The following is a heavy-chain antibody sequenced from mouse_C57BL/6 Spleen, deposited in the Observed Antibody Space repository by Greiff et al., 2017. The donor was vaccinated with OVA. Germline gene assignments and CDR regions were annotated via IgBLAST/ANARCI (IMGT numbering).Heavy chain of an antibody. CDR1: GYTFTSSW. CDR2: IDPSDSET. J-gene: IGHJ4*01. Sequence: VQLQQPGAELVRPGSSVKLSCKASGYTFTSSWMHWVKQRPIQGLEWIGNIDPSDSETHYNQKFKDKATLTVDKSSSTAYMQLSSLTSEDSAVYYCARDGNFLYAMDYWGQGTSVTVSS. D-gene: IGHD2-1*01. V-gene: IGHV1-52*01. CDR3: ARDGNFLYAMDY.